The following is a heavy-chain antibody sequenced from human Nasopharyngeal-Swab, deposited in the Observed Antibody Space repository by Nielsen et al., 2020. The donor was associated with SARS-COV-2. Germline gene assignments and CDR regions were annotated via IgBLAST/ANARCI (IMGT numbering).Heavy chain of an antibody. J-gene: IGHJ3*02. CDR2: IGTAGDT. CDR1: GFTFSSYD. V-gene: IGHV3-13*01. D-gene: IGHD3-22*01. Sequence: EGSLRLSCAASGFTFSSYDMHWVRQATGKGLEWVSAIGTAGDTYYPGSVKGRFTISRENAKNSLYLQMNSLRAGDTAVYYCARGARSYDSSGHSAFDIWGQGTMVTVSS. CDR3: ARGARSYDSSGHSAFDI.